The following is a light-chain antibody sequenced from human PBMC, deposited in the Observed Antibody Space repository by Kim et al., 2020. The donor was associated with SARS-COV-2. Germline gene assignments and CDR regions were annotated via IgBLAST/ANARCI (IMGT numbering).Light chain of an antibody. Sequence: SPGEGATLSCRASQSLSSDFLAWYQQRPGQAPRLLIYGTSIRATGIPDRFSGSGSGTDFTLTITRLEPEDFAMYYCQRYGGSPMYTFGQGTKLEI. CDR1: QSLSSDF. V-gene: IGKV3-20*01. CDR2: GTS. CDR3: QRYGGSPMYT. J-gene: IGKJ2*01.